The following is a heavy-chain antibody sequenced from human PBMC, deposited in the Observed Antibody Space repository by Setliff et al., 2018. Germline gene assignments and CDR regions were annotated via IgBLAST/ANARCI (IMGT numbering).Heavy chain of an antibody. CDR1: GASISGNSYY. V-gene: IGHV4-39*07. D-gene: IGHD3-3*01. CDR3: ARMSGFLYMDV. J-gene: IGHJ6*03. CDR2: TYYGGNT. Sequence: SETLSLTCTVSGASISGNSYYWGWIRQPPGKGLEWIASTYYGGNTFYNPSLKSRVTISVDTSKSQFSLKLTSVTAADTAVYYCARMSGFLYMDVWGKGTTVTVSS.